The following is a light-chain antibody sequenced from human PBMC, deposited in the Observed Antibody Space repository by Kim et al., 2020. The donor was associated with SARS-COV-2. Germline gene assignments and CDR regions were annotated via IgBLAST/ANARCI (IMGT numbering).Light chain of an antibody. V-gene: IGKV3-11*01. CDR3: QQRSNWPRGS. CDR2: DAS. Sequence: WSPGERATLSCRASQSVSSYLAWYQQKPGQAPRLLIYDASNRATGIPARFSGSGSGTDFTLTISSLEPEDFAVYYCQQRSNWPRGSFGQGTKLEI. CDR1: QSVSSY. J-gene: IGKJ2*04.